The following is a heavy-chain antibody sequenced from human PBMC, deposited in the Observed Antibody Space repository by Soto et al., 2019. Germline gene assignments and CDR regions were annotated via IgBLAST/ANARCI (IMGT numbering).Heavy chain of an antibody. CDR1: GYIFSSYW. CDR2: IYPGDSDT. Sequence: GESLKISCKVSGYIFSSYWIGWVRQVPGKGLEWMGNIYPGDSDTRYSPSFQGHVTISIDKSINTAYLQWSSLKASDTAMYYCARLVAYYDSSGYFERWFDPWGQGTLVTVSS. J-gene: IGHJ5*02. D-gene: IGHD3-22*01. CDR3: ARLVAYYDSSGYFERWFDP. V-gene: IGHV5-51*01.